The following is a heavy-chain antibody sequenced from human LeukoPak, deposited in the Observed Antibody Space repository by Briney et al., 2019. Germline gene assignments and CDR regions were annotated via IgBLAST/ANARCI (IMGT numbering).Heavy chain of an antibody. V-gene: IGHV1-2*06. CDR2: INPNSGGT. D-gene: IGHD3-9*01. CDR1: GYTFTGYY. Sequence: ASVKISCKASGYTFTGYYMHWVRQAPGQGLEWMGRINPNSGGTNYAQKFQGRVTMTRDTSISTAYMELSRLRSDDTAVYYCATFGGGYFDWLSWGQGTLVTVSS. CDR3: ATFGGGYFDWLS. J-gene: IGHJ4*02.